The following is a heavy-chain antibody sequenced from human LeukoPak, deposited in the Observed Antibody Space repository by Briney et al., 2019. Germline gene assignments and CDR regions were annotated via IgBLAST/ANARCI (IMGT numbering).Heavy chain of an antibody. V-gene: IGHV3-64D*09. Sequence: GGSLRLSCSASGFTFSSYAMHWVRQAPGKGLEYVSAISSDGDSTYNADSVKGRFTISRDNSKNTLYLQMSSLRTEDTAVYYCVRSSASFGPNCFDPWGQGTLVTVSS. J-gene: IGHJ5*02. CDR1: GFTFSSYA. D-gene: IGHD3/OR15-3a*01. CDR2: ISSDGDST. CDR3: VRSSASFGPNCFDP.